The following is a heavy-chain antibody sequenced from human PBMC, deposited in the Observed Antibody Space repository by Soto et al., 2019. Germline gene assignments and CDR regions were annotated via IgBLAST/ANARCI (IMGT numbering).Heavy chain of an antibody. V-gene: IGHV4-59*08. Sequence: QVQLQESGPGLVRPSKTLSLTCTVSSDSISSYYWIWIRQSPGKGLEWIGYTDYSGNTNYNPSLKSRVTISGDTSKNQFSLRLSSVTAADTAVYYCARAVGDPLYYLDYWGQGTLVTVSS. D-gene: IGHD6-19*01. CDR3: ARAVGDPLYYLDY. J-gene: IGHJ4*02. CDR1: SDSISSYY. CDR2: TDYSGNT.